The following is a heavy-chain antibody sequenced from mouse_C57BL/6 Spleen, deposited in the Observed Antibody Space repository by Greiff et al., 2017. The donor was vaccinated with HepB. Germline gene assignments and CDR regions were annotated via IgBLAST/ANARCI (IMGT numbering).Heavy chain of an antibody. CDR3: ARKSKNWYFDV. CDR1: GYTFTDYN. V-gene: IGHV1-18*01. J-gene: IGHJ1*03. CDR2: INPNNGGT. D-gene: IGHD2-5*01. Sequence: EVKLMESGPELVKPGASVKIPCKASGYTFTDYNMDWVKQSHGKSLEWIGDINPNNGGTIYNQKFKGKATLTVDKSSSTAYMELRSLTSEETAVYYCARKSKNWYFDVWGTGTTVTVSS.